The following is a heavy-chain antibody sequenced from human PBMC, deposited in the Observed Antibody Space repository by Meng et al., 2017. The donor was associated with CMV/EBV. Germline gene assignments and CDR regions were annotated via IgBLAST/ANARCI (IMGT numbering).Heavy chain of an antibody. CDR2: IRSKAYGGTT. V-gene: IGHV3-49*04. CDR3: TRADPKFDL. J-gene: IGHJ2*01. Sequence: GGSLRLSCTASGFTFGDYAMSWVRQAPGKGLEWVGFIRSKAYGGTTEYAASVKGRFTISRDDSKSIAYLQMNSLKTEDTAVYYCTRADPKFDLRGRGTLVTVSS. CDR1: GFTFGDYA.